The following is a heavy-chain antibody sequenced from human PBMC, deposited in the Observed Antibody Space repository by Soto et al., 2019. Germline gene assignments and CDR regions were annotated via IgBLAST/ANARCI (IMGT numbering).Heavy chain of an antibody. CDR1: GYTFTGYY. J-gene: IGHJ5*02. CDR3: ARSRRTYDSSGYLYNWFDP. V-gene: IGHV1-2*04. Sequence: GASEKVSCKASGYTFTGYYMHWVRQAPGQGLEWMGWINPNSGGTNYAQKFQGWVTMTRDTSISTAYMELSRLRSDDTAVYYCARSRRTYDSSGYLYNWFDPWGQGTLVTVSS. CDR2: INPNSGGT. D-gene: IGHD3-22*01.